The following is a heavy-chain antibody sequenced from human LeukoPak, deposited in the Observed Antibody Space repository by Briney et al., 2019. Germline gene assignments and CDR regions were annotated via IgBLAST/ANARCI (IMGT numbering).Heavy chain of an antibody. CDR2: INHSGST. J-gene: IGHJ3*02. V-gene: IGHV4-34*01. D-gene: IGHD3-10*01. CDR3: ARGNRPYGEHEAFDI. CDR1: GGSFSGYY. Sequence: SETLSLTCAVYGGSFSGYYWSWIRQPPGKGLEWIGEINHSGSTNYNPSLQSRVTISVDTSKNQFSLKVSSVSAADTAVYYCARGNRPYGEHEAFDIWGHGTTVTVSP.